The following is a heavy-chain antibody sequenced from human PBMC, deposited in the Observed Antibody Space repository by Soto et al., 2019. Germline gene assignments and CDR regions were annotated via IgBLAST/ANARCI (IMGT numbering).Heavy chain of an antibody. J-gene: IGHJ6*03. Sequence: GGSLRLSCAASGFTFSGSAMHWVRQASGKGLEWVGRIRSKANSYATAYAASVKGRFTISRDDSKNTAYLQMNSLKTEDTAVYYCRAARPYYYYYYMDVWGKGTTVTVSS. CDR1: GFTFSGSA. CDR3: RAARPYYYYYYMDV. D-gene: IGHD6-6*01. V-gene: IGHV3-73*01. CDR2: IRSKANSYAT.